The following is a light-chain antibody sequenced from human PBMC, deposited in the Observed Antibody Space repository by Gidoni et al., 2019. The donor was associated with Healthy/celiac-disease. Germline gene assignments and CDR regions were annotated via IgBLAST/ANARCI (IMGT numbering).Light chain of an antibody. CDR3: QQSYSTLSLT. Sequence: IHMTESPASLSASVGDRVTITCRASQSISSYLTWYQQKPGKAPKLLIYAASILHSGVPSRFSGSGSGTDFTLTISSLQPEDFATYYCQQSYSTLSLTFGGGTKVEIK. CDR2: AAS. J-gene: IGKJ4*01. CDR1: QSISSY. V-gene: IGKV1-39*01.